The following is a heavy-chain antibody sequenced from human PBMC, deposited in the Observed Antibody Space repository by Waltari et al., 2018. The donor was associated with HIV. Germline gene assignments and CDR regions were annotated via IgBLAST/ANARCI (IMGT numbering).Heavy chain of an antibody. D-gene: IGHD1-1*01. CDR2: IYTSGST. Sequence: QVQLQESGPGLVKPSQTLSLTCTVSGGSISSGSYYWSWIRQPAGKGLEWIGRIYTSGSTNYNPSLKSRVTISVDTSKNQFSLKLSSVTAADTAVYYCARGSTGFDYWGQGTLVTVSS. CDR3: ARGSTGFDY. J-gene: IGHJ4*02. CDR1: GGSISSGSYY. V-gene: IGHV4-61*02.